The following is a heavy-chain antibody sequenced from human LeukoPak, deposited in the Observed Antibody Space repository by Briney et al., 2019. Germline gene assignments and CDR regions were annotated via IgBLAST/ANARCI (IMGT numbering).Heavy chain of an antibody. D-gene: IGHD1-26*01. CDR1: GFTFSSYE. V-gene: IGHV3-48*03. CDR3: ARVGATTRSGDY. Sequence: GGSLRLSCAASGFTFSSYEMNWVRQAPGKGLEWVSYISSSGSTIYYADSVKGRFTISRDNAKNSLYLQMNSRRAEDTAVYYCARVGATTRSGDYWGQGTLVTVSS. J-gene: IGHJ4*02. CDR2: ISSSGSTI.